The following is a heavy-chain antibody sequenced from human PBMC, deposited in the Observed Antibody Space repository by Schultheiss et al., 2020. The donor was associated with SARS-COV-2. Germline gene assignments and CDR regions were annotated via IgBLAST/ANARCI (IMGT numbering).Heavy chain of an antibody. Sequence: GGSLRLSCAASGFTFNMYAMSWVRQAPGKGLEWVSSISGYGVNTYYADSVKGRFTISRDNSKNTLSLQMNSLRAEDTAVYHCAKRNGKSFYYFGSGRSPDYYYGLDVWGQGTTVTVSS. D-gene: IGHD3-10*01. CDR1: GFTFNMYA. V-gene: IGHV3-23*01. CDR2: ISGYGVNT. CDR3: AKRNGKSFYYFGSGRSPDYYYGLDV. J-gene: IGHJ6*02.